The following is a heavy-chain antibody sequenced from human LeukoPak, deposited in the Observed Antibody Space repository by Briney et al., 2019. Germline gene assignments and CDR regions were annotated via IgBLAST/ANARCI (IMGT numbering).Heavy chain of an antibody. J-gene: IGHJ4*02. CDR3: AKDSDYDFWSGYYAVFDY. D-gene: IGHD3-3*01. V-gene: IGHV3-23*01. CDR2: ISGSGGST. CDR1: GFTFSSYA. Sequence: GGSLRLSCAASGFTFSSYAMSWVRQAPGKGLEWASAISGSGGSTYYADSVKGRFTISRDNSKNTLYLQMNSLRAEDTAVYYCAKDSDYDFWSGYYAVFDYWGQGTLVTVSS.